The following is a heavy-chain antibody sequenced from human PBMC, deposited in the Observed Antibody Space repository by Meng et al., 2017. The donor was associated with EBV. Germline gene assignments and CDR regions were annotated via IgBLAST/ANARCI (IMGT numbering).Heavy chain of an antibody. D-gene: IGHD2-15*01. CDR3: ARRGGVADWFDP. CDR1: GYSFTSYA. CDR2: INAGNGNT. J-gene: IGHJ5*02. V-gene: IGHV1-3*01. Sequence: QVQLGGVGPGVTKPGHSVTLSCKASGYSFTSYAIHWVRQAPGQRLEWMGWINAGNGNTKYSQKFQGRVTITRDTSASTAYMELSSLRSEDTAVYYCARRGGVADWFDPWGQGTLVTVSS.